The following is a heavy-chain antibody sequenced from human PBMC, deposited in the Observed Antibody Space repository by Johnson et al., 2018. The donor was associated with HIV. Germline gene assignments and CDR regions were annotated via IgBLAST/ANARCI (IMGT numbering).Heavy chain of an antibody. J-gene: IGHJ3*02. CDR3: ARGGSSGWSGFLAFDI. CDR2: ISYDGSNK. CDR1: GFTFSSYA. D-gene: IGHD6-19*01. Sequence: QVQLVESGGGVVQPGRSLRLSCAASGFTFSSYAMHWVRQAPGKGLEWVAVISYDGSNKYFADSVKGRFTISRENPKNSLYLQMNSLRAGDTAIYYCARGGSSGWSGFLAFDIWGQGTMVTVSS. V-gene: IGHV3-30*14.